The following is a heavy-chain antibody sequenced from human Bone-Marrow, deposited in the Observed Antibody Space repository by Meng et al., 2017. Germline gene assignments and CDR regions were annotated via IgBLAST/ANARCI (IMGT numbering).Heavy chain of an antibody. CDR2: INAANGNT. J-gene: IGHJ4*02. CDR1: GYAFTSYS. Sequence: ASVKVSCKASGYAFTSYSMHWVRQAPGQSLEWMGWINAANGNTKSSQKFEGRVSITWDTSASAAYMVLSSLRSEDTAVYYCASGSYYWRFGYWGQGTLVTVSS. V-gene: IGHV1-3*01. CDR3: ASGSYYWRFGY. D-gene: IGHD1-26*01.